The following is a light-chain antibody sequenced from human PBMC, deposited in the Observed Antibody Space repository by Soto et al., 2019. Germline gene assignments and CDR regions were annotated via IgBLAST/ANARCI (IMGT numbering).Light chain of an antibody. Sequence: QSVLTQPASVSGSPGQSITISCTGTSSDVGAYNYVSWYQQHPGKPPKLIIYGVTNRPSGFSHRFSGSKSGNTASLTISGLQAEDEADYICSSYSTSNTPVVFGGGTKLTVL. J-gene: IGLJ2*01. V-gene: IGLV2-14*01. CDR3: SSYSTSNTPVV. CDR1: SSDVGAYNY. CDR2: GVT.